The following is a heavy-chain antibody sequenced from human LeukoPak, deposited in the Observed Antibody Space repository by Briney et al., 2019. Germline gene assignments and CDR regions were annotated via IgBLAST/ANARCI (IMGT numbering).Heavy chain of an antibody. CDR1: GYTFTGYY. J-gene: IGHJ5*02. CDR3: ARDHNPYIPIDKFDTYNWFDP. D-gene: IGHD3-9*01. Sequence: GASVKVSCKASGYTFTGYYMHWVRQAPGQGLEWMGRINPNSGGTNYAQKFQGRVTMTRDTSISTAYMELSRLRSDDTAVYYCARDHNPYIPIDKFDTYNWFDPRGQGTLVTVSS. V-gene: IGHV1-2*06. CDR2: INPNSGGT.